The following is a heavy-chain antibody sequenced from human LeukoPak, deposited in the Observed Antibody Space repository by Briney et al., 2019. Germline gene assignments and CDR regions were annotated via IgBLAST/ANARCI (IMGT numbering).Heavy chain of an antibody. CDR2: ISSSGSTI. CDR1: GFTFSSYE. CDR3: ARDGAWAQTDQSYYFDY. D-gene: IGHD1-26*01. J-gene: IGHJ4*02. Sequence: GGSLRLSCAASGFTFSSYEMNWVRQAPGKGLEWVSYISSSGSTIYYADSVKGRFTISRDNAKNSLYLQMNSLRAEDAALYYCARDGAWAQTDQSYYFDYWGQGTLVTVSS. V-gene: IGHV3-48*03.